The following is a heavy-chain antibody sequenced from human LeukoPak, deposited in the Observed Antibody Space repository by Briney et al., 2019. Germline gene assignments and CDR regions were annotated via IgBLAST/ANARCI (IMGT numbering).Heavy chain of an antibody. J-gene: IGHJ4*02. D-gene: IGHD3-22*01. CDR1: GFTFSSYW. CDR3: ARGGYDGSGRGYFDY. CDR2: IKQDGSEK. V-gene: IGHV3-7*01. Sequence: PGGSLRLSCAASGFTFSSYWMSWVRQAPGKGLEWVANIKQDGSEKYYVDSVKGRFTISRDNAKNSLYLQMNSLRAEDTAVYYCARGGYDGSGRGYFDYWGQGTLVTVSS.